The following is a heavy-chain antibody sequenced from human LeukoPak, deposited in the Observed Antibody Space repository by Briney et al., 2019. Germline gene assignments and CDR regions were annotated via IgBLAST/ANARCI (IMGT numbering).Heavy chain of an antibody. CDR3: ARTDAYYDILTGDYYYYGMDV. CDR1: GGSISSYY. J-gene: IGHJ6*02. V-gene: IGHV4-59*01. CDR2: IYYSGST. Sequence: SETLSLTCTVSGGSISSYYWSWIRQPPGKGLEWIGYIYYSGSTNYNPSLKSRVTISVDTSKNQFSLKLSSVTAADTAVYYCARTDAYYDILTGDYYYYGMDVWGQGTTVTVSS. D-gene: IGHD3-9*01.